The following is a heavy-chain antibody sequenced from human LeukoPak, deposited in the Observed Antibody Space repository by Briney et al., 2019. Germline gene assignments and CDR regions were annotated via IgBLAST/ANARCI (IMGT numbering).Heavy chain of an antibody. D-gene: IGHD4-17*01. CDR1: GFTLSSYA. Sequence: GRSLRLSCAASGFTLSSYAMHWVRQAPGKGLEWVAVISYDGSNKYYADSVKGRFTISRDNSKNTLYLQMNSLRAEDTAVYYCARVGNTVTTFDYWGQGTLVTVSS. CDR3: ARVGNTVTTFDY. CDR2: ISYDGSNK. J-gene: IGHJ4*02. V-gene: IGHV3-30-3*01.